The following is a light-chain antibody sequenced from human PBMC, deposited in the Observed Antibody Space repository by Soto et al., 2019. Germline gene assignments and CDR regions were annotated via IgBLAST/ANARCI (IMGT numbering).Light chain of an antibody. J-gene: IGKJ5*01. V-gene: IGKV3-20*01. CDR1: QSVSSN. CDR3: QQYGSLIT. Sequence: EIVLTQSPATLSLSPGERATLSCRASQSVSSNLAWYQQKPGQAPRLLIYGASSRATGIPDRFSGSGSGTDFTLTINRLEPEDSAVYYCQQYGSLITFGKGTRLEIK. CDR2: GAS.